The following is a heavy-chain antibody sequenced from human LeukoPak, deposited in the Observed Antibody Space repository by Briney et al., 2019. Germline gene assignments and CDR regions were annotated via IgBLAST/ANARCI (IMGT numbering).Heavy chain of an antibody. V-gene: IGHV1-18*01. CDR2: ISAYNGNT. CDR3: ARDIIYGAKPDAFDI. D-gene: IGHD4-17*01. J-gene: IGHJ3*02. Sequence: GASVRVSCKASGYTFTGYGISWVRQAPGQGLEWMGWISAYNGNTNYAQKLQGRVTMTTDTSTSTAYMELRSLRSDDTAVYYCARDIIYGAKPDAFDIWGQGTMVTVSS. CDR1: GYTFTGYG.